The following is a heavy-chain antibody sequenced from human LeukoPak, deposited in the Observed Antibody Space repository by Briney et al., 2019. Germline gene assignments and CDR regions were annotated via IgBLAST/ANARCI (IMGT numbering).Heavy chain of an antibody. CDR1: GFTFSSFT. CDR3: ARDPGAYSSSPIDY. V-gene: IGHV3-21*01. Sequence: GGSLRLSCAASGFTFSSFTMNWVRQAPGEGLEWVSSISSSSSYIYSADSVKGRFTISRDNARNSLYPRMNSLRAEDTAVYYCARDPGAYSSSPIDYWGQGTLVTVSS. D-gene: IGHD6-6*01. CDR2: ISSSSSYI. J-gene: IGHJ4*02.